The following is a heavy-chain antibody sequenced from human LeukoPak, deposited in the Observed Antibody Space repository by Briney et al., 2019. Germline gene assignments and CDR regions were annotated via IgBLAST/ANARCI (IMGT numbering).Heavy chain of an antibody. J-gene: IGHJ4*02. D-gene: IGHD3-22*01. V-gene: IGHV4-4*07. Sequence: PSETLSLTCTVSGGSISSYYWSWIRQPAGKGLEWIGRIYTSGSTNYNPSLKSRVTMSVDTSKNQFSLKLSSVTAADTAVYYCASFDYDSSGYYYFDYWGQGTLVTVSS. CDR3: ASFDYDSSGYYYFDY. CDR1: GGSISSYY. CDR2: IYTSGST.